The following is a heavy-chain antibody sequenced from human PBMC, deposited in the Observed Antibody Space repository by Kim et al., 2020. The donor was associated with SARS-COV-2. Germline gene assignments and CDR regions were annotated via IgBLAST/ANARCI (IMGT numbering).Heavy chain of an antibody. CDR1: GDSVSGNSGA. V-gene: IGHV6-1*01. J-gene: IGHJ4*02. Sequence: SQTLSLTCAISGDSVSGNSGAWNWIRQSPSRGLEWLGRTFYRSKWHTDYAVSVKSRITINADTFTNQVSLHLSSVTPEDTAVYYCARDTPHDYYGERGFDFWGQGVLVTVSS. D-gene: IGHD4-17*01. CDR2: TFYRSKWHT. CDR3: ARDTPHDYYGERGFDF.